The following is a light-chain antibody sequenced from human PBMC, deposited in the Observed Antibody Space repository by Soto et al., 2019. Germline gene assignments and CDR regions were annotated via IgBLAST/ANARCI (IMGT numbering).Light chain of an antibody. J-gene: IGLJ3*02. CDR2: GNS. CDR3: QSYDSSLSAL. CDR1: XSNIGAGYD. Sequence: QSVLTQPPSXSXAPXQXVTIXCTGSXSNIGAGYDVHWYQQLPGTAPKLLIYGNSNRPSGVPDRFSGSKSGTSASLAITGLQAEDEADYYCQSYDSSLSALFGGGTKLTVL. V-gene: IGLV1-40*01.